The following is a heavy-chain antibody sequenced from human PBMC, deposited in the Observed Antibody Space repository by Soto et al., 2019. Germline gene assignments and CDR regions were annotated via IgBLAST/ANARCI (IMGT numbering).Heavy chain of an antibody. CDR1: GFTFSSYA. Sequence: PGGSLRLSCAASGFTFSSYAMHWVRQAPGKGLEWVAVISYDGSNKYYADSVKGRFTISRDNSKNTLYLQMNSLRAEDTAVYYCARRLITMIVVADAFDIWGQGTMVTVSS. V-gene: IGHV3-30-3*01. D-gene: IGHD3-22*01. J-gene: IGHJ3*02. CDR2: ISYDGSNK. CDR3: ARRLITMIVVADAFDI.